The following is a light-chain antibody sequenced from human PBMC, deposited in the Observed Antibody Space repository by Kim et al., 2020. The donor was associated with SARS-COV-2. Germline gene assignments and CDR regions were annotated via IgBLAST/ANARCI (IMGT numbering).Light chain of an antibody. J-gene: IGLJ2*01. V-gene: IGLV3-19*01. Sequence: VALGQTVRITCQGDSLRSYDATWYQQKPGQAPIVVSYGKNNRPSGIPDRFSGSSSGNTASLTITGTQAGDEADYYCNSRDSNDNVVFGGGTKLTVL. CDR1: SLRSYD. CDR3: NSRDSNDNVV. CDR2: GKN.